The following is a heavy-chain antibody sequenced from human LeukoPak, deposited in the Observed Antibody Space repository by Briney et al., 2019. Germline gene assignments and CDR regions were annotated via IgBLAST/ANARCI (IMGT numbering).Heavy chain of an antibody. J-gene: IGHJ4*02. CDR2: MNPYTHKT. Sequence: ASVKVSCKTSGYTFTSFDINWVRQATGQGLEWLGWMNPYTHKTGYAQKFQGRVTFTGDTSIRTAYMGVSNLTSEDTAVYYCARAPSPYYYDSSAYYSDYWGQGTLVTVSS. D-gene: IGHD3-22*01. V-gene: IGHV1-8*03. CDR1: GYTFTSFD. CDR3: ARAPSPYYYDSSAYYSDY.